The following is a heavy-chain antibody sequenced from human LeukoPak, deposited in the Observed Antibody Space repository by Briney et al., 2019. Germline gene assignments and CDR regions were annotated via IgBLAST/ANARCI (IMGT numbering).Heavy chain of an antibody. CDR2: IIPIFGTA. J-gene: IGHJ4*02. CDR3: ARVREMATLDFDY. Sequence: SVKVSCKASGGTFSSYAISWVRQAPGQGLEWMGGIIPIFGTANYAQKFQGRVTITADGSTSTAYMELSSLRSEDTAVYYCARVREMATLDFDYWGQGTLVTVSS. V-gene: IGHV1-69*13. CDR1: GGTFSSYA. D-gene: IGHD5-24*01.